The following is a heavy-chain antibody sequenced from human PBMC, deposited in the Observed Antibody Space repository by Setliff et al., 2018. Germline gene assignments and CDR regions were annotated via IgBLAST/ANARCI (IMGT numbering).Heavy chain of an antibody. D-gene: IGHD2-2*01. CDR3: AISTLSLCLGDTCPNAFDI. Sequence: ASVKVSCKASGYTFSNYGVTWVRQAPGQGLEWMGWVTVYNGNTKYAQNLQGRLTLTTDISTSTAYMELGSLTTDDTAVYFCAISTLSLCLGDTCPNAFDIWGQGTLVTVSS. CDR2: VTVYNGNT. CDR1: GYTFSNYG. J-gene: IGHJ3*02. V-gene: IGHV1-18*04.